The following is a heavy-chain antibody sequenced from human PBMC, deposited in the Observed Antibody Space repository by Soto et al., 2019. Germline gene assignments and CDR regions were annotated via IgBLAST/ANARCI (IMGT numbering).Heavy chain of an antibody. CDR3: ATGYCSSTSCHYYYYGMDV. J-gene: IGHJ6*02. D-gene: IGHD2-2*01. CDR2: IDPSDSYT. CDR1: GYSFTSCW. V-gene: IGHV5-10-1*01. Sequence: PGESLKISCKGSGYSFTSCWISWVRQMPGKGLEWMGRIDPSDSYTNYSPSFQGHVTISADESISTAYLQWSSLKASDTAMYYCATGYCSSTSCHYYYYGMDVWGQGTTVTVSS.